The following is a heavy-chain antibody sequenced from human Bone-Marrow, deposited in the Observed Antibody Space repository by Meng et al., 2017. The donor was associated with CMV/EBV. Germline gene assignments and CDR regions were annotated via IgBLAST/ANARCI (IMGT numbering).Heavy chain of an antibody. Sequence: GTFSGYYWSWIRQTPGKGMEWIGESNNSGRNNYNPSLKSRVTISVDTSKNQFSLKLSSVTAADTDVYYCARYKTGVGATTDYWYFDRWGRGTLVTVSS. D-gene: IGHD1-26*01. CDR1: GTFSGYY. J-gene: IGHJ2*01. V-gene: IGHV4-34*01. CDR3: ARYKTGVGATTDYWYFDR. CDR2: SNNSGRN.